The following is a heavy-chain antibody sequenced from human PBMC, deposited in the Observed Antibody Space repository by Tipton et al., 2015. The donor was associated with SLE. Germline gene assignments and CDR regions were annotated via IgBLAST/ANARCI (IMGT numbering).Heavy chain of an antibody. CDR3: AKGHLTSVTTAFWF. CDR1: GFTFSDYA. Sequence: SLRLFCAGSGFTFSDYAMSWVRQTPGKGLEWVSDTTGSGSGTYYADAVKGRFTISRDNSKNTVYLQMNSLRAEDTAIYYCAKGHLTSVTTAFWFWGQGTLVTVSS. D-gene: IGHD4-17*01. CDR2: TTGSGSGT. J-gene: IGHJ4*02. V-gene: IGHV3-23*01.